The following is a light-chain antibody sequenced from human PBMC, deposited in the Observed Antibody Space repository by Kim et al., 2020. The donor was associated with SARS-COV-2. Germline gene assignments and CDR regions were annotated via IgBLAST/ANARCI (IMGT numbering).Light chain of an antibody. V-gene: IGKV1-5*03. CDR1: QSVSNY. CDR2: KAS. CDR3: HQHNSYPIT. Sequence: DIQMTQSPSTLSASVGDRVTITCRASQSVSNYLAWYQQKPGKAPKVLIYKASSLESGVPSRFSGSASGTEFTLTISGLQPDDFATYYCHQHNSYPITFGQGTRLEIK. J-gene: IGKJ5*01.